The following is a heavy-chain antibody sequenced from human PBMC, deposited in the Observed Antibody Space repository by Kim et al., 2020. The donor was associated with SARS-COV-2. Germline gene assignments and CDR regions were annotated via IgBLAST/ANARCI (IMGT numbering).Heavy chain of an antibody. V-gene: IGHV1-3*01. CDR3: ARLHNQPGITIFGVDGDYYYYGMDG. D-gene: IGHD3-3*01. CDR2: INAGNGNT. CDR1: GYTFTSYA. J-gene: IGHJ6*02. Sequence: ASVKVSCKASGYTFTSYAMHWVRQAPGQRLEWMGWINAGNGNTKYSQKFQGRVTITRDTSASTAYMELSSLRSEDTAVYYCARLHNQPGITIFGVDGDYYYYGMDGWGQGTTVTVSS.